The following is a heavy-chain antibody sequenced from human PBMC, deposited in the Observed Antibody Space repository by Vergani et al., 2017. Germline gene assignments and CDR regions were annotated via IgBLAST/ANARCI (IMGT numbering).Heavy chain of an antibody. J-gene: IGHJ6*03. CDR2: IDHTGRP. V-gene: IGHV4-34*01. CDR1: GGSFTSYH. D-gene: IGHD4-11*01. Sequence: QVQLQQWGGGLLKPSETLSLTCVVNGGSFTSYHWTWIRQSLGEGLEWVVDIDHTGRPDYNPPLKSHLTISVDKSRNQFSLTLNSVTATDTAIHFCARVNTETNGHLYYYYYMDVWGQGTAVTVS. CDR3: ARVNTETNGHLYYYYYMDV.